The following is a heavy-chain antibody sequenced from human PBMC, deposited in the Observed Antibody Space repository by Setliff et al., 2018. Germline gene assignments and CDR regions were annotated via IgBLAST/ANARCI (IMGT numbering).Heavy chain of an antibody. J-gene: IGHJ6*03. V-gene: IGHV1-69*05. CDR1: GYTFTSYY. D-gene: IGHD5-12*01. CDR2: TIPMFGTT. Sequence: SVKVSCKASGYTFTSYYMHWVRQAPGQGLEWMGGTIPMFGTTDYARKFQGRVTITTDESTSTAYMELSSLRSEDTAVYYCARERGDIVTTTSYYYYLDVWGKGTTVTVSS. CDR3: ARERGDIVTTTSYYYYLDV.